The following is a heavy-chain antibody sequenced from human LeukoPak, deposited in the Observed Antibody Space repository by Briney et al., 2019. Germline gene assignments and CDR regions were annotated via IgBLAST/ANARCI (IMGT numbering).Heavy chain of an antibody. CDR2: SYSGGGT. J-gene: IGHJ6*04. CDR1: GFIASSNH. V-gene: IGHV3-53*05. D-gene: IGHD7-27*01. Sequence: PGGSLRLSCAASGFIASSNHKSWVRQAPGKGLEWVSVSYSGGGTFYADSVKGRFTMSRDHSKSTVYLQMNRLRPEDTAVYYCASDLGPMDVWGKGTTVTVSS. CDR3: ASDLGPMDV.